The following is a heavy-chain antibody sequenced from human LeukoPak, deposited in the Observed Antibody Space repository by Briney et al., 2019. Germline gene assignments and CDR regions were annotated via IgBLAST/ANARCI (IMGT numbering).Heavy chain of an antibody. D-gene: IGHD5-24*01. J-gene: IGHJ4*02. V-gene: IGHV3-23*01. Sequence: GGSLRLSCAASGFTFSSYAMSWVRQSPGKGLEWVSAXSGSGDSTYYSDSVQGRFAISRDNSKNTLYLQMNSLRAEDTAVYYCAKDLPVEMAAITLEYWGQGTLVTVSS. CDR2: XSGSGDST. CDR3: AKDLPVEMAAITLEY. CDR1: GFTFSSYA.